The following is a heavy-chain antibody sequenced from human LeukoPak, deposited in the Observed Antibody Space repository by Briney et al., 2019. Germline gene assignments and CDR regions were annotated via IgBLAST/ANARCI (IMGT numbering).Heavy chain of an antibody. CDR1: GFMFSNYW. Sequence: GGSLRLSCVGSGFMFSNYWMSWVRQAPGKGLEWVANIKQDGSEKYYVDSVKGRFTISRDNAKNSLYLQMNSLRAEDTAVYYCARGNWNYKYYFDYWGQGTLVTVSS. CDR3: ARGNWNYKYYFDY. D-gene: IGHD1-7*01. CDR2: IKQDGSEK. J-gene: IGHJ4*02. V-gene: IGHV3-7*03.